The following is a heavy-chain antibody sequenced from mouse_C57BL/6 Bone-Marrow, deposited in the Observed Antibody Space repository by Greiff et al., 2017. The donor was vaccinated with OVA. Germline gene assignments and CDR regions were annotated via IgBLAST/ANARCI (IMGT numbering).Heavy chain of an antibody. Sequence: QVQLQQPGAELVKPGASVKLSCKASGYTFTSYWMHWVKQRPGQGLEWIGMIHPISGSTNYTEKFKSKATLTVDKSSSTAYMQLSSLTSEDSAVYYCARLYYGSRKYYAMDYWGQGTSVTVSS. V-gene: IGHV1-64*01. J-gene: IGHJ4*01. CDR1: GYTFTSYW. CDR2: IHPISGST. D-gene: IGHD1-1*01. CDR3: ARLYYGSRKYYAMDY.